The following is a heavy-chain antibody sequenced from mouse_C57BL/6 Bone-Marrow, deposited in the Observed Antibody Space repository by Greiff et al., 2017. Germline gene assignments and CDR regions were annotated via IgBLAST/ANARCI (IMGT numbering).Heavy chain of an antibody. CDR2: ISNLAYSI. CDR1: GFTFSDYG. CDR3: ARQHYDSWYFDV. J-gene: IGHJ1*03. V-gene: IGHV5-15*01. Sequence: EVMLVESGGGLVQPGGSLKLSCAASGFTFSDYGMAWVRQAPRKGPEWVAFISNLAYSIYYADTVTGRFTISRENAKNTLYLEMSSLRSEDTAMYYCARQHYDSWYFDVWGTGTTVTVSS. D-gene: IGHD2-4*01.